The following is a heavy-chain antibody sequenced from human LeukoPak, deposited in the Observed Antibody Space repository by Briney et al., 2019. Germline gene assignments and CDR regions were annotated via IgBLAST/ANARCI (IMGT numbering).Heavy chain of an antibody. J-gene: IGHJ4*02. V-gene: IGHV4-38-2*02. CDR3: ASPPFGC. D-gene: IGHD2/OR15-2a*01. CDR1: GYSISSGYY. CDR2: IYHSGST. Sequence: SETLSLTCTVSGYSISSGYYWGRIRQPPGKGLEWIGSIYHSGSTYYNPSLKSRVTISVDTSKNQFSLKLSSVTAADTAVYYCASPPFGCWGQGALVTVSS.